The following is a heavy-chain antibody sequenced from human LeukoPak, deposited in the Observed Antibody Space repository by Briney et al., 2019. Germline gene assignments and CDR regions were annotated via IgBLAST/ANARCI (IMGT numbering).Heavy chain of an antibody. CDR1: GFTFSDYS. Sequence: GGSLRLSCGASGFTFSDYSMNWVRQAPGKGLAWVASITSAGGYTYYADSVKGRFTISRDNAQNSLFLQMNSLRAEDTAGYFCATSGGFVLPNAITGNWYMDVWGRGTSVTVSS. D-gene: IGHD2-2*01. J-gene: IGHJ6*03. CDR3: ATSGGFVLPNAITGNWYMDV. V-gene: IGHV3-21*01. CDR2: ITSAGGYT.